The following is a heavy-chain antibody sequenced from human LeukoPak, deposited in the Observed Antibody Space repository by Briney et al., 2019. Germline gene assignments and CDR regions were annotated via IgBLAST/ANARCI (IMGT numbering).Heavy chain of an antibody. D-gene: IGHD2-15*01. CDR2: TYYSGST. V-gene: IGHV4-59*01. CDR3: ASGSRGNCYEY. Sequence: PSETLSLTCTVSGGSISSYYWGWIRQSPGKGLEYIGYTYYSGSTNYNPSLKSRVTISVDTSKNQFSLKLSSVTAADTAVYYCASGSRGNCYEYWGQGTLVTVSS. J-gene: IGHJ4*02. CDR1: GGSISSYY.